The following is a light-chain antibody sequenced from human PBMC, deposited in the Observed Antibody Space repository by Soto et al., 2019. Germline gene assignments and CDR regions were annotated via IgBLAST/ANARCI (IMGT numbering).Light chain of an antibody. Sequence: EIGLTKSPGTLTFSPGERATLSCRASQSVRSNYLAWYQQGPGQAPRLLIFAASSRATGIPDRFSGSGSGTDFTLTISRLEPEDFAVYYCQQYSTSPLTFGQGTKVDIK. CDR2: AAS. J-gene: IGKJ1*01. CDR1: QSVRSNY. V-gene: IGKV3-20*01. CDR3: QQYSTSPLT.